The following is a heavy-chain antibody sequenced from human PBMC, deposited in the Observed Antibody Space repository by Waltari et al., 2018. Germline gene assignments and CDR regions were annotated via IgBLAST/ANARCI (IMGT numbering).Heavy chain of an antibody. V-gene: IGHV4-34*01. CDR1: GGSFSGYY. J-gene: IGHJ4*02. CDR3: ARGRLYYGSGATFDY. CDR2: SNHSGST. D-gene: IGHD3-10*01. Sequence: QVQLQQWGAGLLTPSETLSLPCAVYGGSFSGYYWSWIRQPPGKGLEWIGESNHSGSTNYNPSLKSRVTISVDTSKNQFSLKLSSVTAADTAVYYCARGRLYYGSGATFDYWGQGTLVTVSS.